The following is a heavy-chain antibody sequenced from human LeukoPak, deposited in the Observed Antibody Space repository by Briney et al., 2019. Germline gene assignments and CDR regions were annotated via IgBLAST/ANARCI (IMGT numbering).Heavy chain of an antibody. Sequence: GGSLRLSCAASGFTFSSYSMNWVRQAPGKGLEWVSSISSSSSYIYYADSVKGRFTISRDNAKNSLYLQMNSLRAEDTALYYCARDAKIIAVALGYYFDYWGQGTLVTVSS. CDR1: GFTFSSYS. J-gene: IGHJ4*02. CDR2: ISSSSSYI. V-gene: IGHV3-21*04. D-gene: IGHD6-19*01. CDR3: ARDAKIIAVALGYYFDY.